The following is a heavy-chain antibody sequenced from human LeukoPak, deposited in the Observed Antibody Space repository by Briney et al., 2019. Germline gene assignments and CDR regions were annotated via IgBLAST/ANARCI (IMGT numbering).Heavy chain of an antibody. D-gene: IGHD2-21*02. CDR2: ISYDGSNK. V-gene: IGHV3-30*18. CDR3: ANGGGGDYSFDY. Sequence: GGSLRLSCAASGFTFSFYGMHWVRQAPGKGLEWVAVISYDGSNKYYADSVKGRFTISRDNSKNTLYLQMNSLRAEDTAVYYCANGGGGDYSFDYWGQGTLVTVSS. CDR1: GFTFSFYG. J-gene: IGHJ4*02.